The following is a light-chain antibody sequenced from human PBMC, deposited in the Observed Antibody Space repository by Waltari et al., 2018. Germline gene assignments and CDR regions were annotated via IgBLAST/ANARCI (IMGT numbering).Light chain of an antibody. CDR1: QSISSW. J-gene: IGKJ2*01. Sequence: DIQMTQSPSTLSASVGDTVTITCRASQSISSWLAWYQQKPGNAPKLLIHKASTLESGVPSRFSGSGSGTEFTLTIDSLLPDDFATYYCQQYSNYPYTFGQGTKLEI. V-gene: IGKV1-5*03. CDR3: QQYSNYPYT. CDR2: KAS.